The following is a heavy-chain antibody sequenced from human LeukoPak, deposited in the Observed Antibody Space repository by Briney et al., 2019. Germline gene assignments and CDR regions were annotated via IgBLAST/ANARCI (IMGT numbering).Heavy chain of an antibody. CDR2: ISSSGGST. CDR3: AKGGYHLNDYYGMDV. D-gene: IGHD2-2*01. CDR1: GFTFSSYA. J-gene: IGHJ6*02. V-gene: IGHV3-23*01. Sequence: GGSLRLSCAASGFTFSSYAMSWVRQAPGKGLEWVSAISSSGGSTYYADSVKGRFTISRDNSKNTLYLQMNSLRAEDTAVYYCAKGGYHLNDYYGMDVWGQGTTVTVSS.